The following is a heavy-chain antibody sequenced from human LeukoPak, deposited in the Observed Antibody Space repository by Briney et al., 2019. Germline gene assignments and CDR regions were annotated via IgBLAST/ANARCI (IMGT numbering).Heavy chain of an antibody. Sequence: GGSLRLSCAASGFSFSSYSMNWVRQAPGKGLDWVSSISSGGDYIYYAGSLKGRFTISRDNAKNPLFLQMNSLRAEDTAVYYCARDPTFCDGDCSAGWYFDLWGRGTPVTVSS. CDR3: ARDPTFCDGDCSAGWYFDL. CDR1: GFSFSSYS. D-gene: IGHD2-21*02. J-gene: IGHJ2*01. CDR2: ISSGGDYI. V-gene: IGHV3-21*01.